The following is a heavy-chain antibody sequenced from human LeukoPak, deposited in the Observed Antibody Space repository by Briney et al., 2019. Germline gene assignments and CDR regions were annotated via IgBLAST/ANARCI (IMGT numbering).Heavy chain of an antibody. CDR2: ISGSGDST. CDR3: AKGVLSAHLDY. CDR1: GFTFSSYA. J-gene: IGHJ4*02. V-gene: IGHV3-23*01. Sequence: GGSLRLSCAASGFTFSSYAMSWVRQAPGKELEWVSAISGSGDSTYNADFVKGRFTISRDNSKNTLYLQMNSLRVEDTAIYYCAKGVLSAHLDYWGQGTLVTVSS. D-gene: IGHD2/OR15-2a*01.